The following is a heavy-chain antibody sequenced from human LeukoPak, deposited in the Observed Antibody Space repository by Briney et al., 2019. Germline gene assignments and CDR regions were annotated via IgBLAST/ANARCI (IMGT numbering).Heavy chain of an antibody. CDR3: ARGTYWSPLDFDY. Sequence: PGGSLRLSCAASEFTFSSYHMHWVRRAPGKGLEWVSSLSSSSSNFIYYADSVKGRFTISRDNAKNSVYLQMNSLRADDTAVYYCARGTYWSPLDFDYWGQGTLVTVSS. V-gene: IGHV3-21*01. D-gene: IGHD1-1*01. CDR2: LSSSSSNFI. CDR1: EFTFSSYH. J-gene: IGHJ4*02.